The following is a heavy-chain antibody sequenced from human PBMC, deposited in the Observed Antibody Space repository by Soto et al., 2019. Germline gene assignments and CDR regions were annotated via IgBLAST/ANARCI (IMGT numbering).Heavy chain of an antibody. Sequence: SVKVSCKASGYTFTSYYMHWVRQAPGQGLEWMGVIIPIFGTANYAQKFQGRVTITADESTSTAYMELSSLRSEDTAVYYCARDSYYDFWSGYYTGISRFDYWGQGTLVTVSS. D-gene: IGHD3-3*01. V-gene: IGHV1-69*13. CDR1: GYTFTSYY. CDR3: ARDSYYDFWSGYYTGISRFDY. J-gene: IGHJ4*02. CDR2: IIPIFGTA.